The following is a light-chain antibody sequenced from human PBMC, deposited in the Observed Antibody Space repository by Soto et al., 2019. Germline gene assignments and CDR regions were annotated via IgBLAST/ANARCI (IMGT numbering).Light chain of an antibody. V-gene: IGKV1-5*03. CDR3: QQYNTYPWT. CDR1: QSISSW. CDR2: KAS. J-gene: IGKJ1*01. Sequence: DIQMTQSPSILSASVGDRVTITCRASQSISSWLAWYQQKPGKAPNLLIHKASHLESGVPSRFSGSGSGTEFTLTISNLQPDDFASYCCQQYNTYPWTFGQGAKVDI.